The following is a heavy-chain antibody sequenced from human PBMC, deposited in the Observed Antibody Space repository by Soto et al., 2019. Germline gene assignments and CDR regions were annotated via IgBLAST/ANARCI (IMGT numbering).Heavy chain of an antibody. D-gene: IGHD2-15*01. J-gene: IGHJ3*02. V-gene: IGHV3-9*01. CDR2: ISWNSGSI. CDR1: GFTFDDYA. Sequence: GGSLRLSCAASGFTFDDYAMHWVRQAPGKGLEWVSGISWNSGSIGYADSVKGRFTISRDNAKNSLYLQMNSLRAEDTALCYCAKPYCSGGSCYPDAFDIWGQGTMVTVSS. CDR3: AKPYCSGGSCYPDAFDI.